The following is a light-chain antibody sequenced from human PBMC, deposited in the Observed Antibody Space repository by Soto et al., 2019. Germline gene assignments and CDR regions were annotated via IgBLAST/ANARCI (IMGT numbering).Light chain of an antibody. Sequence: HSALTQPPSVSGSPGQSVAISCTGTSGDVGSSNGVSWYQQPPGTAPKLMIYDVSNRPSGVPDRFSGSKSGNTASLTISGLQAEDEADYYCSSYTTSSTYVFGTGTKLTVL. CDR2: DVS. CDR1: SGDVGSSNG. J-gene: IGLJ1*01. V-gene: IGLV2-18*02. CDR3: SSYTTSSTYV.